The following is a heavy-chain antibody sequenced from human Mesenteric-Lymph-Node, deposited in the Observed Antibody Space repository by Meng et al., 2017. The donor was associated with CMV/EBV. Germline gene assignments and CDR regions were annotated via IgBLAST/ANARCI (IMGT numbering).Heavy chain of an antibody. D-gene: IGHD4-23*01. CDR2: LNHSGST. J-gene: IGHJ4*02. Sequence: QWQLQQWGPGLLTPSETLSLTRAVSCGSFRGYYWSWIRQPPGKALEWIGELNHSGSTNYNPSLKSRVTISVDTSKNQFSLKLSSVTAADTAVYYCARHQRWLKSEGGFNYWGQGTLVTVSS. CDR3: ARHQRWLKSEGGFNY. CDR1: CGSFRGYY. V-gene: IGHV4-34*01.